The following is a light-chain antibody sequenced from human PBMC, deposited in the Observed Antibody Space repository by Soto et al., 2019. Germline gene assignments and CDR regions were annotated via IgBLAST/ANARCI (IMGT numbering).Light chain of an antibody. CDR3: ATWDDSLVGYV. CDR2: SNA. J-gene: IGLJ1*01. V-gene: IGLV1-44*01. CDR1: TSNIGVNV. Sequence: QSVLTQPPSASGTPGQRVTISCSGSTSNIGVNVVNWYQRLPGTAPKLLIYSNADRSSGVPDRFSGSKSGTSATLAISGLQSEDEAEYYCATWDDSLVGYVFGTGTKVTVL.